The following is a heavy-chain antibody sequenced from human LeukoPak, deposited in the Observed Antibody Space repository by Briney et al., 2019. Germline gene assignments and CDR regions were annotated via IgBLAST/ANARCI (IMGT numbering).Heavy chain of an antibody. Sequence: PGGSLRLSCAASGFTFSPYSMNWVRQAPGKGLEWVSSISSISNHVYYADSLKGRFTISRDNAKNSLYLQMNSLRAEDTAVYYCARDQRSPAAAGTRDYYYYYMDVWGKGTTVTVSS. CDR3: ARDQRSPAAAGTRDYYYYYMDV. D-gene: IGHD6-13*01. J-gene: IGHJ6*03. V-gene: IGHV3-21*01. CDR2: ISSISNHV. CDR1: GFTFSPYS.